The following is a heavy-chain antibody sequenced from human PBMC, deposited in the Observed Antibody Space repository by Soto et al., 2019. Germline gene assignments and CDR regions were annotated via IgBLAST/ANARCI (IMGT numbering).Heavy chain of an antibody. CDR2: ITSTSSAI. V-gene: IGHV3-48*02. CDR3: ARDGKGAAYTHGPYYFDY. CDR1: GFPFSFYS. J-gene: IGHJ4*02. Sequence: PGGSLRLSCAASGFPFSFYSMNWVRQAPGKGLEWISYITSTSSAINYADSVRGRFTISRDNAMRSLFLHMNSLRDEDMAVYFFARDGKGAAYTHGPYYFDYWGQGALVTVSS. D-gene: IGHD1-1*01.